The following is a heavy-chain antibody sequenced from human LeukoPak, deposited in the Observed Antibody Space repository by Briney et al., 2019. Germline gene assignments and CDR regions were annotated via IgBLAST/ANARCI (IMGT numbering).Heavy chain of an antibody. J-gene: IGHJ5*02. D-gene: IGHD6-19*01. V-gene: IGHV4-38-2*02. Sequence: SETLSLTCTVSGYSISRGYYWGWIRQPPGKGLEWIGSMYHTGTTSYNPSLRSRVTMSADTSKNQFSLELRSVTAADTAVYYCASSGWFREGWFDPWGQGTLVTVSS. CDR3: ASSGWFREGWFDP. CDR2: MYHTGTT. CDR1: GYSISRGYY.